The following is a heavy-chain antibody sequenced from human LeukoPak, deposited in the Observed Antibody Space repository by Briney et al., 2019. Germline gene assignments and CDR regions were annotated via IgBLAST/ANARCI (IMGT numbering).Heavy chain of an antibody. Sequence: GGSLRLSCAASEFTINKYWMSWVRQAPGKGLEWVANIRQDGSEKNYVDSVKGRFTISRDNAKNSLYLQVNSLRAEDTAVYYCAKMPDFDYWGQGTLVTVSS. CDR2: IRQDGSEK. CDR1: EFTINKYW. D-gene: IGHD2-2*01. V-gene: IGHV3-7*03. J-gene: IGHJ4*02. CDR3: AKMPDFDY.